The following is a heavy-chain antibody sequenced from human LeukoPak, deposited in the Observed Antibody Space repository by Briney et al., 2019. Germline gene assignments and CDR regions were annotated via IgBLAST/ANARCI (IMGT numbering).Heavy chain of an antibody. CDR3: ARDRGGSYSAIDY. CDR1: GFTFSSYG. CDR2: ISSSSSTI. D-gene: IGHD1-26*01. V-gene: IGHV3-48*04. J-gene: IGHJ4*02. Sequence: GGSLRLSCAASGFTFSSYGMNWVRQAPGKGLEWVSFISSSSSTIYYAVSVKGRFTISRDNAKNSLYLQMNSLRAEDTAVYYCARDRGGSYSAIDYWGQGTLVTVSS.